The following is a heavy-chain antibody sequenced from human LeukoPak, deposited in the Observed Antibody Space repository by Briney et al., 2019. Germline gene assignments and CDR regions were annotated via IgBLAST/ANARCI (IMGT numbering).Heavy chain of an antibody. CDR3: ARGGITMVRGVIMGLDY. Sequence: SETLSLTCAVSGGSISGSGHSWSWIRQPPGKGLEWIGYIYHSGSTYYNPSLKSRVTISVDTSKNQFSLKLSSVTAADTAVYYCARGGITMVRGVIMGLDYWGQGTLVTVSS. D-gene: IGHD3-10*01. CDR2: IYHSGST. J-gene: IGHJ4*02. V-gene: IGHV4-30-2*01. CDR1: GGSISGSGHS.